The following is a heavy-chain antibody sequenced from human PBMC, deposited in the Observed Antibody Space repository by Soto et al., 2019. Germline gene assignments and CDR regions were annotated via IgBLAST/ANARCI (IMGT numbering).Heavy chain of an antibody. CDR1: GYTFTTYG. V-gene: IGHV1-18*01. D-gene: IGHD6-13*01. CDR3: ARGIPTARVFDF. CDR2: ISAYNGDR. Sequence: QVQLVQSGVEVKKPGASVKVSCKASGYTFTTYGISWVRQAPGQGLEWMGWISAYNGDRKYAEKFQDRVIITTDTPPSQAYRELGSLRSADTAIYYCARGIPTARVFDFWGQGTLVTVSS. J-gene: IGHJ4*02.